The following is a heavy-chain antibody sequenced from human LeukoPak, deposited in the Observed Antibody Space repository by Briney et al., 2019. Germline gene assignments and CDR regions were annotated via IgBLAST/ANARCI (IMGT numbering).Heavy chain of an antibody. CDR1: VFTLSSYS. Sequence: GGSLRLSCAASVFTLSSYSMKWARQAQRKGREWVLSISSSSSYIYYADSVKGRFTISRDNAKNSLYLQMNSLRAEDTAVYYCARDTTYGSGSYSFDYWGQGTLVTVSS. CDR2: ISSSSSYI. J-gene: IGHJ4*02. CDR3: ARDTTYGSGSYSFDY. V-gene: IGHV3-21*01. D-gene: IGHD3-10*01.